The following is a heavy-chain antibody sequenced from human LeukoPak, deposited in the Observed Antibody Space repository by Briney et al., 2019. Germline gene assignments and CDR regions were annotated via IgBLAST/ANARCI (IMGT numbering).Heavy chain of an antibody. CDR2: IKSKTDGGTT. J-gene: IGHJ4*02. V-gene: IGHV3-15*07. CDR3: TTRYGGNPASNFDY. Sequence: PGGSLRLSCAASGFTFSNAWMNWVRQAPGKGLEWVGRIKSKTDGGTTDYAAPVKGRFTISRDDSKNTLYPQMNSLKTEDTAVYYCTTRYGGNPASNFDYWGQGTLVTVSS. CDR1: GFTFSNAW. D-gene: IGHD4-23*01.